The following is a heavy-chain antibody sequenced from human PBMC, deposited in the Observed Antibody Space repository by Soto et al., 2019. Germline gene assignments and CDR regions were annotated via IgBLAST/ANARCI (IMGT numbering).Heavy chain of an antibody. Sequence: ASVEVSCKASGYTFTGYYVHWVRQAAGQGLEGMGWINPNSGDTYLAQRFQGRVTMNRDTSIGTAYMELRGLTSDDTAEYYCAKGGAIVAAGTRVYRYNAMDVWGQGSPVTVSS. CDR2: INPNSGDT. CDR3: AKGGAIVAAGTRVYRYNAMDV. CDR1: GYTFTGYY. V-gene: IGHV1-2*02. J-gene: IGHJ6*02. D-gene: IGHD1-26*01.